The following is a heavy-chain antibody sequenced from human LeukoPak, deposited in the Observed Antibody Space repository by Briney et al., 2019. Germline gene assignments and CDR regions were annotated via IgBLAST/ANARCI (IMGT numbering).Heavy chain of an antibody. V-gene: IGHV1-2*02. J-gene: IGHJ4*02. D-gene: IGHD5-18*01. CDR3: ARAGETCIQLWFFDY. CDR2: INPNSGGT. Sequence: ASVKVSCKASGYTFTGYYMHWVRQAPGQGLEWMGWINPNSGGTNYAQKFQGRVTMTRDTSISTAYMELSRLRSDDTAVYYCARAGETCIQLWFFDYRGQGTLVTVSS. CDR1: GYTFTGYY.